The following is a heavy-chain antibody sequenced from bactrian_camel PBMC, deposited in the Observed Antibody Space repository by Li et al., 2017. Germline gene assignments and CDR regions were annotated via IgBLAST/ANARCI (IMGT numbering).Heavy chain of an antibody. CDR1: GYLYRNGC. CDR3: AATAGSWYSCPTMGGYFAY. CDR2: IHTGDGRL. J-gene: IGHJ4*01. D-gene: IGHD6*01. Sequence: HVQLVESGGGSVQSGGSLMLSCAVPGYLYRNGCMGWFRQAPGQEREEVAYIHTGDGRLFYADSVKGRFTISQDNVLNTVYLQMNSLEPEDTAVYYCAATAGSWYSCPTMGGYFAYWGQGTQVTVS. V-gene: IGHV3S54*01.